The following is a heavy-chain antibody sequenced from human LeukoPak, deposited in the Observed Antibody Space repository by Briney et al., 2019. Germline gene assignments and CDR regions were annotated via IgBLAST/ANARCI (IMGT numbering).Heavy chain of an antibody. J-gene: IGHJ4*02. CDR3: AKDNDFWSGYHFDY. CDR1: GFTFSSYA. Sequence: GGSLRLSCAASGFTFSSYAMSWVRQAPGKGLEWVSAISGSGGSTYYADSVKGRFTISRDNSKNTLYLQTNSLRAEDTAVYYCAKDNDFWSGYHFDYWGQGTLVTVSS. D-gene: IGHD3-3*01. CDR2: ISGSGGST. V-gene: IGHV3-23*01.